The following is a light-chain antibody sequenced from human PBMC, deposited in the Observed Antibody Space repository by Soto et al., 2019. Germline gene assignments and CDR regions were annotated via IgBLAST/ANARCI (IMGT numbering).Light chain of an antibody. Sequence: EIVMTQSPATLSVSPGERATLSCRASQVISSDVACYHQRPGQAPRLLIYDASTRATGIPARFSGSGSGTEFTLTISSXQSDDFAVYYCQQYYKWPWAFGQGTKVDIK. V-gene: IGKV3-15*01. CDR2: DAS. CDR3: QQYYKWPWA. J-gene: IGKJ1*01. CDR1: QVISSD.